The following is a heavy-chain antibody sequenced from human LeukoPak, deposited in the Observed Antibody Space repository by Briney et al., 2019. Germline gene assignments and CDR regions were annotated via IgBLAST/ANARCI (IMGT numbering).Heavy chain of an antibody. CDR1: GYTFTSYD. CDR3: ARGCTSGRFLEWVKRYYFDY. CDR2: MNPNSGNT. Sequence: ASVKVSCKASGYTFTSYDINWVRQATGLGLEWMGWMNPNSGNTGYAQKFQGRVTMTRNTSISTAYMELSSLRSEDTAVYYCARGCTSGRFLEWVKRYYFDYWGQGTLVTVSS. J-gene: IGHJ4*02. V-gene: IGHV1-8*01. D-gene: IGHD3-3*01.